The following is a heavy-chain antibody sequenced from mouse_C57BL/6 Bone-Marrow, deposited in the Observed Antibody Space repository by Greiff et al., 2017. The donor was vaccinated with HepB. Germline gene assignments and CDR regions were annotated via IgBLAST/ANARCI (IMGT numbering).Heavy chain of an antibody. V-gene: IGHV14-4*01. CDR1: GFYIKDYY. J-gene: IGHJ3*01. Sequence: EVQLQQSGAELVRPGASVKLSCTASGFYIKDYYMHWVKQRPEQGLEWIGWLDPENGDTEYASKFQGKATITADTSSNTAYLQLSSLTSEDTAVYYCTSYWVAYWGQGTLVTVSA. CDR2: LDPENGDT. CDR3: TSYWVAY.